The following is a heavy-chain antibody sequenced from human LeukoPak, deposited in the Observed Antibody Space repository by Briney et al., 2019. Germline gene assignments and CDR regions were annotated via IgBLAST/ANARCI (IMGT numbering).Heavy chain of an antibody. CDR1: GGSISSYY. CDR3: ARIPTGFHGMDV. CDR2: IYYSGST. D-gene: IGHD4-17*01. J-gene: IGHJ6*02. V-gene: IGHV4-59*08. Sequence: SETLSLTCTVSGGSISSYYWSWIRQPPGKGLEWIGYIYYSGSTNYNPSLKSRVTISVDTSKNQFSLKLSSVTAADTAVYYCARIPTGFHGMDVWGQGTTVIVSS.